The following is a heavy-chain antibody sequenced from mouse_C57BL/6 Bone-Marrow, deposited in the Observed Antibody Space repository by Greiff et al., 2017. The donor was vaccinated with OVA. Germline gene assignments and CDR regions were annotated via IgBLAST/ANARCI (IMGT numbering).Heavy chain of an antibody. J-gene: IGHJ3*01. CDR2: IDPSDSYT. Sequence: QVQLQQPGAELVKPGASVKLSCKASGYTFTSYWMQWVKQRPGQGLEWIGEIDPSDSYTNYNQKFKGKATLTVDTSSSTAYMQLSSLTSEDSAVYYCARVPWFAYWGQGTLVTVSA. V-gene: IGHV1-50*01. CDR1: GYTFTSYW. CDR3: ARVPWFAY.